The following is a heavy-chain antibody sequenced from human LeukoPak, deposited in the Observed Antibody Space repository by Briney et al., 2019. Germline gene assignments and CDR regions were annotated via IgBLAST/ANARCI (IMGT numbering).Heavy chain of an antibody. CDR1: GGSISSGGYY. CDR2: IYYSGST. V-gene: IGHV4-31*03. Sequence: KSSETLSLTCTVSGGSISSGGYYWSWIRQHPGKGLEWIGYIYYSGSTYYNPSLKSRVTISVDTSKNQFSLKLSSVTAADTAVYYCARVWDQYYYDSIGLTPAGAFDIWGQGTMVTVSS. J-gene: IGHJ3*02. CDR3: ARVWDQYYYDSIGLTPAGAFDI. D-gene: IGHD3-22*01.